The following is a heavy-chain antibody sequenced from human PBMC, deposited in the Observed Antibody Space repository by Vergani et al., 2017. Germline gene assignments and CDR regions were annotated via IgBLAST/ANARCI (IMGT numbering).Heavy chain of an antibody. CDR2: FDPEHGEV. J-gene: IGHJ4*02. CDR1: GYSLTELT. CDR3: AIVTDDYDSSSDYLDY. V-gene: IGHV1-24*01. Sequence: QVQLVQSGSEVRKPGASVKVSCQVSGYSLTELTIHWVRQAPGKGLEWMGGFDPEHGEVTFAHHIQGRVTMTEDRSTDTAYMELSSLRPEDTALYYCAIVTDDYDSSSDYLDYWGQGTLVTVSS. D-gene: IGHD3-22*01.